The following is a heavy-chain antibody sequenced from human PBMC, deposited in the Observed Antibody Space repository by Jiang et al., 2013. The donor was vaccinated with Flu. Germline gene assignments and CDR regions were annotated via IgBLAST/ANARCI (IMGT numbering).Heavy chain of an antibody. V-gene: IGHV4-39*01. D-gene: IGHD3-22*01. CDR2: SIILGAP. CDR1: GGSISSSSYY. J-gene: IGHJ4*02. CDR3: ARQELSYYDSRGGFDY. Sequence: VSGGSISSSSYYWGWIRQPPGRGWSGLGVSIILGAPTTTRTLKSRVTISVDTSKNQXSLKLSSVTAADTAVYYCARQELSYYDSRGGFDYWGQGTLVTVSS.